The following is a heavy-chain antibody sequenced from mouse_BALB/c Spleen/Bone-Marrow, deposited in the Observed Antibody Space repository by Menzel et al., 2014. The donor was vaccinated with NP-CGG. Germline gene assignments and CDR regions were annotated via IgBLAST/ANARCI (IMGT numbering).Heavy chain of an antibody. CDR2: ISSGSSTI. CDR3: ARYYGNHSGYFDV. Sequence: EVQGVESGGGLVQPGGSRKLSCAASGFTFSSFGMHWVRQAPEKGLEWVAYISSGSSTIYYADTVKGRFTISRDNPKNTLFLQMTSLRSEDTAMYYCARYYGNHSGYFDVWCAGTTVTVSS. V-gene: IGHV5-17*02. J-gene: IGHJ1*01. D-gene: IGHD2-1*01. CDR1: GFTFSSFG.